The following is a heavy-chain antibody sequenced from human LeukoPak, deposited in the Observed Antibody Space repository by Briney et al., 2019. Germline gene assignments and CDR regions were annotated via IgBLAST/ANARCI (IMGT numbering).Heavy chain of an antibody. CDR3: AREGYCSTTSCPYYYYYYMDV. D-gene: IGHD2-2*01. J-gene: IGHJ6*03. V-gene: IGHV4-4*07. CDR1: GGSISSYY. CDR2: IYTSGST. Sequence: PSETLSLTCTVSGGSISSYYWSWIRQPAGKGLEWIGRIYTSGSTNYNPSLKSRVTMSVDTSKNQFSLKLSSVTAADTAVYYCAREGYCSTTSCPYYYYYYMDVWGKGTTVTVSS.